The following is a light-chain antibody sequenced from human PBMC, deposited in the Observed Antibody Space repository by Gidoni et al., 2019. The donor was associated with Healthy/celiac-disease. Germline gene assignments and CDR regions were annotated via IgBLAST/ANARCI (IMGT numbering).Light chain of an antibody. J-gene: IGLJ2*01. V-gene: IGLV2-14*01. CDR2: DVS. Sequence: QSALTQPASVSGSPGQSNTISCTGTSSDVGGYNYVSWYHQHPGKAPKLMIYDVSNRPSGVSNRFSGSKSGNTASLTISGLQAEDEADYYCSSYTSSSTLVFGGGTKLTVL. CDR1: SSDVGGYNY. CDR3: SSYTSSSTLV.